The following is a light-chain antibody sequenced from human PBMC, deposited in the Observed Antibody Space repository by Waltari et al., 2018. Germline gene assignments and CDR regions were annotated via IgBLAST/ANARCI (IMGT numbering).Light chain of an antibody. CDR3: QHYVRLPAT. CDR2: GAS. J-gene: IGKJ1*01. V-gene: IGKV3-20*01. CDR1: QSVSSA. Sequence: EIVLTQSPGSPSSSPGERVTLSCRARQSVSSALAWYLQKPGQAPRLLIFGASNRATGIPDRFSGSGSGTDFSLTISRLEPEDFAVYYCQHYVRLPATFGRGTKVEIK.